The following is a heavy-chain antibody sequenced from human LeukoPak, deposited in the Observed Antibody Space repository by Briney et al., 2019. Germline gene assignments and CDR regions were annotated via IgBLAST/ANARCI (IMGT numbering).Heavy chain of an antibody. CDR3: ARDRRITIFGVVIRPLDAFDI. D-gene: IGHD3-3*01. V-gene: IGHV1-2*02. J-gene: IGHJ3*02. CDR1: GYTFTSYY. CDR2: INPNSGGT. Sequence: ASVKVSCKASGYTFTSYYMHWVRQAPGQGLEWMGWINPNSGGTNYAQKFQGRVTMTRDTSISTAYMELSRLRSDDTAVYYCARDRRITIFGVVIRPLDAFDIWGQGTMVTVSS.